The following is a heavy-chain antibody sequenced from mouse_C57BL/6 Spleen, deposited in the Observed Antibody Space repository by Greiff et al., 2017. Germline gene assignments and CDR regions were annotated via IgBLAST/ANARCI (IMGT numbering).Heavy chain of an antibody. CDR3: ARGRGGDY. J-gene: IGHJ2*01. CDR2: ISAGGSYS. V-gene: IGHV5-4*01. CDR1: GFTFSSYA. Sequence: EVQRVESGGGLVKPGGSLKLSCAASGFTFSSYAMSWVRQTTEKSLEWVATISAGGSYSCYPHNVKGRFTISRDYAKNNLFLQMIHLKSEDATMYYCARGRGGDYWGQGITLTVSS.